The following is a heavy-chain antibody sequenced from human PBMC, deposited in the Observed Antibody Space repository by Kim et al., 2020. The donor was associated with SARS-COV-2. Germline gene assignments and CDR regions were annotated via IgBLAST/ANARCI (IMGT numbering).Heavy chain of an antibody. Sequence: GGSLRLSCAASGFTFRNYWMHWVRHAPGKGLVWVSHINSDGSETTYADSVKGRFTISRDNAKNTLYLQMNSLRPEDTAVYYCTGVLGFDYWGQGTPVTVSS. D-gene: IGHD6-6*01. J-gene: IGHJ4*02. CDR2: INSDGSET. V-gene: IGHV3-74*01. CDR3: TGVLGFDY. CDR1: GFTFRNYW.